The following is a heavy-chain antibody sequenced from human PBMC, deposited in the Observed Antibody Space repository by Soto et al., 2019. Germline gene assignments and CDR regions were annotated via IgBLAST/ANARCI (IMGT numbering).Heavy chain of an antibody. CDR3: ARGGSNDWQVAFDI. D-gene: IGHD3-9*01. V-gene: IGHV4-34*01. Sequence: PSQTLSLTCPVSAEYFSTYCKNLSRHPPGNGVEWIGAINNTGRNTDNPSLKSRVTMSIDMSKSQVSLRLSSVTAADTGVYYCARGGSNDWQVAFDIWGQGTMV. CDR2: INNTGRN. J-gene: IGHJ3*02. CDR1: AEYFSTYC.